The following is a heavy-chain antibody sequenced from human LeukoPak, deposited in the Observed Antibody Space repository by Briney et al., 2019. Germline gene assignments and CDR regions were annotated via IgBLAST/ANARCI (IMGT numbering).Heavy chain of an antibody. CDR2: IWYDGSNK. V-gene: IGHV3-33*01. CDR1: GFTFSRYG. Sequence: GRSLRLSCAASGFTFSRYGMHWVRQAPGKGLEWVAVIWYDGSNKYYADSVKGRFTISRDNSKNTLYLQMNSLRAEDTAVYYCARALSDAYYYYGMDVWGQGTTVTVSS. CDR3: ARALSDAYYYYGMDV. J-gene: IGHJ6*02.